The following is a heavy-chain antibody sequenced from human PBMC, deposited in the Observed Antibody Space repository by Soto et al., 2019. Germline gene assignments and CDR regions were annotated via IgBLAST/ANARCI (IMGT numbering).Heavy chain of an antibody. CDR2: IYSGGST. D-gene: IGHD5-18*01. V-gene: IGHV3-53*01. CDR3: ARDPRGYSYGYFDY. J-gene: IGHJ4*02. Sequence: EVQLVESGGGLIQPGGSLRLSCAASGFTVSSNYMSWVRQAPGKGLVWVSVIYSGGSTYYADSVKGRFTISRDNSKNTLYLQMNSLRAEDTAVYYWARDPRGYSYGYFDYWGQGNLVTVSS. CDR1: GFTVSSNY.